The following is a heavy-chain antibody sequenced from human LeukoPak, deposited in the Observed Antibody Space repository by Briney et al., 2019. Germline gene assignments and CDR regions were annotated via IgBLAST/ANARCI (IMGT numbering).Heavy chain of an antibody. CDR1: GFTFDDYA. J-gene: IGHJ6*02. CDR3: AKDISGVYVGGYGMDV. V-gene: IGHV3-9*01. CDR2: ISWNSGSI. D-gene: IGHD5/OR15-5a*01. Sequence: GGSLRLSCAASGFTFDDYAMHWVRQAPGRGLEWVSGISWNSGSIGYADSVKGRFTISRDNAKNSLYLQMNSLRAEDTALYYCAKDISGVYVGGYGMDVWGQGTTVTVSS.